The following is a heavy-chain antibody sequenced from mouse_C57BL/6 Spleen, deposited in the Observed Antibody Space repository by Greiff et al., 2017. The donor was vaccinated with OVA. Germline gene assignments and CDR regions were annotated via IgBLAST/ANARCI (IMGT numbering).Heavy chain of an antibody. CDR2: ISNGGGST. CDR3: ARVDYPYAMDY. D-gene: IGHD2-4*01. Sequence: EVQGVESGGGLVQPGGSLKLSCAASGFTFSDYYMYWVRQTPEKRLEWVAYISNGGGSTYYPDTVKGRFTLSRDNAKNTLYLQMSRLKSEDTAMYYCARVDYPYAMDYWGQGTSVTVSS. CDR1: GFTFSDYY. V-gene: IGHV5-12*01. J-gene: IGHJ4*01.